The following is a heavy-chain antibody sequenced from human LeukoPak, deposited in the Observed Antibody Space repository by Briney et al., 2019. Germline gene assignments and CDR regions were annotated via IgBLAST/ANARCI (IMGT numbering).Heavy chain of an antibody. D-gene: IGHD1-26*01. V-gene: IGHV4-59*01. CDR1: GASISSYY. Sequence: SETLSLTCTVSGASISSYYWSCIRQPPGKGLEWIGYIYYSGSTNYNPSLKSRVTISVDTSKNQFSLKLSSVTAADTAVYYCARDGRSGSYHLDYWGQGTLVTVSS. J-gene: IGHJ4*02. CDR3: ARDGRSGSYHLDY. CDR2: IYYSGST.